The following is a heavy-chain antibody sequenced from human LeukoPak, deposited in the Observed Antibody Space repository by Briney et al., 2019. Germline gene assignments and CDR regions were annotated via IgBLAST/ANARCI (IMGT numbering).Heavy chain of an antibody. V-gene: IGHV3-20*04. CDR3: ASGWDMSSSWTEPFDY. D-gene: IGHD6-13*01. J-gene: IGHJ4*02. Sequence: GGSLRLSCAASGFTFDDYGMSWVRQAPGKGLEWVSGINWNGGSTGYADSVKGRFTISRDNAKNSLYLQMNSLRAEDTALYYCASGWDMSSSWTEPFDYWGQGTLVTVSS. CDR2: INWNGGST. CDR1: GFTFDDYG.